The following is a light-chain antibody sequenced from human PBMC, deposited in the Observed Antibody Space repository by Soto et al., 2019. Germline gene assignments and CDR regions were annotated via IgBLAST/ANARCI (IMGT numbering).Light chain of an antibody. Sequence: DIVMTQSPDSLAVSLGERATINCKSSQSVLYSSNNKNYLAWYQQKPGKAPKLLIYDASSLESGVPSRFSGSGYGTEFTLTISSLQPDDSATYYCQQYNSWQLSFGGGTKVDIK. CDR3: QQYNSWQLS. CDR2: DAS. J-gene: IGKJ4*01. V-gene: IGKV4-1*01. CDR1: QSVLYSSNNKNY.